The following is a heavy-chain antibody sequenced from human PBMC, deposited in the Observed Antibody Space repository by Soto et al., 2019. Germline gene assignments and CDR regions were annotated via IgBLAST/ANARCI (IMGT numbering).Heavy chain of an antibody. V-gene: IGHV1-69*06. Sequence: SVKVSCKASGGTFSSHAISWVRQAPGQGLEWMGGIIPIFGKTNYPQKFQGRVTNTADKSTSTAYMELSSLRSEDTAVYYCAIAPLDSSGYYSPSTFDHWGQGSLVTVSS. CDR2: IIPIFGKT. CDR1: GGTFSSHA. CDR3: AIAPLDSSGYYSPSTFDH. D-gene: IGHD3-22*01. J-gene: IGHJ4*02.